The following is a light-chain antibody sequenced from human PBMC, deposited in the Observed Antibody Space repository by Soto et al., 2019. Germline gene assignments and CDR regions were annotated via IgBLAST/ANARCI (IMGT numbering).Light chain of an antibody. J-gene: IGKJ1*01. CDR3: QQYNSYSEA. CDR1: QTISSW. Sequence: QITQAPAILPASLGDRVTITCRASQTISSWLAWYQQKPGKAPKLLIYKASTLKSGVPSRFSGSGSGTEFTLTISSLQPEDFAPYYCQQYNSYSEAFCQGTKVDVK. V-gene: IGKV1-5*03. CDR2: KAS.